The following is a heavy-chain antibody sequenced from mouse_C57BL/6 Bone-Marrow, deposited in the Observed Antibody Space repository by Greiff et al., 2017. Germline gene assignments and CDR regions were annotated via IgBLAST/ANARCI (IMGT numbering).Heavy chain of an antibody. CDR3: ARGDTIIKDYVDY. V-gene: IGHV1-69*01. CDR2: IDPSDSYT. J-gene: IGHJ2*01. CDR1: GYTFTSYW. Sequence: QVQLQQPGAELVMPGASVKLSCKASGYTFTSYWMHWVKQRPGQGLEWIGEIDPSDSYTNYNQKFKGKSTLTVDKSSSTAYMPLSSLTSEDSAVYYCARGDTIIKDYVDYWGQGTTLTVSS. D-gene: IGHD2-4*01.